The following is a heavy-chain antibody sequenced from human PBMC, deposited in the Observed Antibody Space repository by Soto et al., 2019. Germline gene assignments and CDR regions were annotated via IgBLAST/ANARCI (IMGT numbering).Heavy chain of an antibody. V-gene: IGHV4-61*01. CDR2: VYHTGST. CDR3: ARDFAYFDP. Sequence: PSETLSLTGTVSGVSFKSGSYSWSWIRQPPGEGLEWIEYVYHTGSTSYNPYLKSRVSISMDTSKNQFSLNLDSVTAADTAVYFCARDFAYFDPWGQGTLVTVS. J-gene: IGHJ4*02. D-gene: IGHD3-3*01. CDR1: GVSFKSGSYS.